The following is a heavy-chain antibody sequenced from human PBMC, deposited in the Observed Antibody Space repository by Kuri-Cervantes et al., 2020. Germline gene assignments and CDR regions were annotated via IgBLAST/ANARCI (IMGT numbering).Heavy chain of an antibody. V-gene: IGHV3-7*03. J-gene: IGHJ4*02. Sequence: GGSLRLSCAASGFTFSSYWMSWVRQAPGKGLEWVANIKQDGSEKYYVDSVKGRFTISRDNSKNTLYLQMNSLRAEDTAVYYCAKDPFVVVPAAYDYWGQGTLVTVSS. CDR3: AKDPFVVVPAAYDY. CDR1: GFTFSSYW. CDR2: IKQDGSEK. D-gene: IGHD2-2*01.